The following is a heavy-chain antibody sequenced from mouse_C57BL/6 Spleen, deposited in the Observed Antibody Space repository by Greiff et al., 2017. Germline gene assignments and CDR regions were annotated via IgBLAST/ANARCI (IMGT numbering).Heavy chain of an antibody. V-gene: IGHV1-9*01. CDR3: ARSPLYSDYVGFAY. D-gene: IGHD2-4*01. CDR2: ILPGRGST. J-gene: IGHJ3*01. CDR1: GYTFTGYW. Sequence: VQLQQSGAELMKPGASVKLSCKATGYTFTGYWIEWVKQRPGHGLEWIGEILPGRGSTNYNEKFKGKATFTADTSSNTAYMQLSSLTTGDSAIYYGARSPLYSDYVGFAYWGQGTLVTVSA.